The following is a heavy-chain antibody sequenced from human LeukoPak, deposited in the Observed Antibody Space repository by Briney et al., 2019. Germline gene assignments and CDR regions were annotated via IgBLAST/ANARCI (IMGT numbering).Heavy chain of an antibody. Sequence: SGPALLKPTQTLTLTCTFSGFSLSTSGMCVSWIRQPPGKALEWLARIDWDDDKYYSTSLKTRLTISQNTSKNQVVLTMTNMDPGDTATYYCARYYYDSSGYSFDYWGQGTLVTVSS. CDR1: GFSLSTSGMC. CDR3: ARYYYDSSGYSFDY. D-gene: IGHD3-22*01. J-gene: IGHJ4*02. V-gene: IGHV2-70*11. CDR2: IDWDDDK.